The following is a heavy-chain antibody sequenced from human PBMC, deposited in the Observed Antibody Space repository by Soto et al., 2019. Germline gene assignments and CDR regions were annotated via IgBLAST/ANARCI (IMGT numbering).Heavy chain of an antibody. V-gene: IGHV3-48*03. CDR1: GFTFSSYE. CDR2: ISSSGSTI. Sequence: PGGSLRLSCAASGFTFSSYEMNWVRQAPGKGLEWVSYISSSGSTIYYADSVKGRFTISRDNAKNSLYLQMNSLRAEDTAVYYCARDESWATFDYWGQGTLVTVSS. D-gene: IGHD5-12*01. CDR3: ARDESWATFDY. J-gene: IGHJ4*02.